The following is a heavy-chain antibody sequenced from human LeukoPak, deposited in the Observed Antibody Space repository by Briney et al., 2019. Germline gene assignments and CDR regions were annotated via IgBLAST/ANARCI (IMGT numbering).Heavy chain of an antibody. J-gene: IGHJ4*02. V-gene: IGHV3-23*01. CDR3: AATYYYDSSGYYSY. Sequence: GGSLRLSCAASGFTFSSYAMSWVRQAPGKGLEWVSAISGSGGSTYYADSVKGRFTISRDNSKNTLYLQMNSLRAEDTAVYYCAATYYYDSSGYYSYWGQGTLVTVSS. CDR2: ISGSGGST. D-gene: IGHD3-22*01. CDR1: GFTFSSYA.